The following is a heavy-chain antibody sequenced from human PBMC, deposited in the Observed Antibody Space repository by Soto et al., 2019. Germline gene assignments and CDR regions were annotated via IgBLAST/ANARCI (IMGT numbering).Heavy chain of an antibody. CDR2: INHSGST. J-gene: IGHJ5*02. D-gene: IGHD3-10*01. Sequence: PSETLSLTCAVYGGSFSGYYWSWLRQPPGKGLEWIGEINHSGSTNYNPSLKSRVTISVDTSKNQFSLKLSSVTAADTAVYYCARVRTMVRGVTIKRWFDPWGQGTLVT. CDR1: GGSFSGYY. V-gene: IGHV4-34*01. CDR3: ARVRTMVRGVTIKRWFDP.